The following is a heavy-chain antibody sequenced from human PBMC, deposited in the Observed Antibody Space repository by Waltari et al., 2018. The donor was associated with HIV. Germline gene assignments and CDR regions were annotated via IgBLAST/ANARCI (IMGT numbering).Heavy chain of an antibody. CDR3: AREALIKKYYRYCSDDDCYSRWFDP. D-gene: IGHD2-15*01. CDR2: ISPSGST. V-gene: IGHV4-61*02. J-gene: IGHJ5*02. Sequence: QVQLQESGPGLVKSSQTLSLTCNVSGASITSDNYFWTWIRQPAGKTLEWIGRISPSGSTKDNTSLKNRVTISLDTSKNHFSLKLTSVTAADTAVYYCAREALIKKYYRYCSDDDCYSRWFDPWGQGALVTVSS. CDR1: GASITSDNYF.